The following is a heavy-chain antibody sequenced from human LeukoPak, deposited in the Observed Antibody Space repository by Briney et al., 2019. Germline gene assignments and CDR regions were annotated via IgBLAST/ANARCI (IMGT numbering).Heavy chain of an antibody. Sequence: GGSLRLSCAASGLTFSSYAMSWVRQAPGKGLEWVSAISGSGGSTYYADSVKGRFTISRDNSKNTLYLQMNSLRAEDTAVYYCAKDGGYSSSWLPSDYWGQGTLVTVSS. D-gene: IGHD6-13*01. CDR3: AKDGGYSSSWLPSDY. CDR1: GLTFSSYA. J-gene: IGHJ4*02. CDR2: ISGSGGST. V-gene: IGHV3-23*01.